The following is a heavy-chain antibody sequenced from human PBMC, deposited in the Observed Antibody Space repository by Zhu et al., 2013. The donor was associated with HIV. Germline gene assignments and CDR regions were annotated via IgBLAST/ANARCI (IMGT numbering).Heavy chain of an antibody. J-gene: IGHJ6*02. CDR1: GYTFTGYY. CDR2: INPNSGGT. D-gene: IGHD3-10*01. V-gene: IGHV1-2*02. CDR3: ARLVVVRGVIIEGYYYYGMDV. Sequence: QVQLVQSGAEVKKPGASVKVSCKASGYTFTGYYMHWVRQAPGQGLEWMGWINPNSGGTNYAQKFQGRVTMTRDTSISTAYMELSRLRSDDTAVYYCARLVVVRGVIIEGYYYYGMDVWGQGTTVTGLL.